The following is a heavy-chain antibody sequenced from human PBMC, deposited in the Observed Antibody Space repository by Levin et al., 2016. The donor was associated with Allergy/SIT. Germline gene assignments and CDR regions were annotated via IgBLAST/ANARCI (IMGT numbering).Heavy chain of an antibody. CDR1: GYTFTSYG. D-gene: IGHD3-22*01. CDR2: ISAYNGNT. CDR3: ARAGYYDSSGYQKPPDY. J-gene: IGHJ4*02. Sequence: ASVKVSCKASGYTFTSYGISWVRQAPGQGLEWMGWISAYNGNTNYAQKLQGRVTMTTDTSTSTAYMELRSLRSDDTAVYYCARAGYYDSSGYQKPPDYWGQGTLVTVSS. V-gene: IGHV1-18*04.